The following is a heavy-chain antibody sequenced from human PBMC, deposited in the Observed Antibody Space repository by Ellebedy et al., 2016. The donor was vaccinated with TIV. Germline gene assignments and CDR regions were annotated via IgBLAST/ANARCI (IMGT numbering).Heavy chain of an antibody. CDR3: ARVEDGSGDY. V-gene: IGHV1-18*01. CDR1: GYTFSSYG. J-gene: IGHJ4*02. Sequence: ASVKVSCKASGYTFSSYGITWVRQAPGKGLEWMGWISGYNDQPNYAEKFQGRVTMTTDTAATTAYMELRSLRSDDPAVYYCARVEDGSGDYWGQGTLVTVSS. D-gene: IGHD3-10*01. CDR2: ISGYNDQP.